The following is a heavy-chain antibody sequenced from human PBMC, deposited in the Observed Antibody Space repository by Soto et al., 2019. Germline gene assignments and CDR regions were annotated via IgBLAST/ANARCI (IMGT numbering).Heavy chain of an antibody. J-gene: IGHJ4*02. CDR1: GFTFRSHA. Sequence: EVQLLESGGGLVQPGGSLRLSCEASGFTFRSHAMRWVRQAPGKGLEWVSVISGSDAGTFDADSVRGRFTISRDNSKNTLYLHVTSLSVEDTAIYFCTRDPCTRSSCYFDFWGQGSLVTVSS. CDR3: TRDPCTRSSCYFDF. V-gene: IGHV3-23*01. D-gene: IGHD2-2*01. CDR2: ISGSDAGT.